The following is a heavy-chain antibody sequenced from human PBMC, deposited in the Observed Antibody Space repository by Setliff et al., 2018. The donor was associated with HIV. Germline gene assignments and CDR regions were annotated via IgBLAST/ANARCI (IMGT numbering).Heavy chain of an antibody. V-gene: IGHV4-39*07. J-gene: IGHJ5*01. D-gene: IGHD6-19*01. CDR2: IYHDGTT. CDR1: GGSINTSSYY. Sequence: SETLSLTCSVSGGSINTSSYYWDWVRQPPGNELEWIGSIYHDGTTHYRSSLRSRAAISIDTSKSQISLTVRSVTAAETAVYFCAGHPVTSGWLSLNWFDPWGQGILVTVSS. CDR3: AGHPVTSGWLSLNWFDP.